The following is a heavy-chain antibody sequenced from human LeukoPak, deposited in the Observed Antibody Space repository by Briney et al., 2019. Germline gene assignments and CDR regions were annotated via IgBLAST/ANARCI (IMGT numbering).Heavy chain of an antibody. J-gene: IGHJ6*02. V-gene: IGHV3-23*01. D-gene: IGHD2-2*01. CDR1: GCRFTDYA. CDR3: VKDRPCETCMPMDA. CDR2: LGRSGEYK. Sequence: GGSLRRSFGASGCRFTDYAMSWVRQAPGKGLEWVAGLGRSGEYKYYADSVKGRFTISRDNSKDTVSLQMNSLRAEDSAIYFCVKDRPCETCMPMDAWGQGTTVTVSS.